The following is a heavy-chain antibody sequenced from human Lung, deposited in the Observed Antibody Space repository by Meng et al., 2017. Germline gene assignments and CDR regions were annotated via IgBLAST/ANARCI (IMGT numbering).Heavy chain of an antibody. D-gene: IGHD4-11*01. V-gene: IGHV4-34*01. J-gene: IGHJ4*02. CDR2: INHSGST. CDR1: GGSFIDYY. Sequence: QVQLQQWGAGWLKPSGTLARTCVVSGGSFIDYYWSWIRQPPGKGLEWIGEINHSGSTNYNPSLESRATISVDTSQNNLSLKLSSVTAADSAVYYCARGPTTMAHDFDYWGQGTLVSVSS. CDR3: ARGPTTMAHDFDY.